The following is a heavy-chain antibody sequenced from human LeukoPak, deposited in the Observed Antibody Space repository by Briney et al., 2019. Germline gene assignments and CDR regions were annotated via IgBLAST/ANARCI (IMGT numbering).Heavy chain of an antibody. Sequence: SETLSLTCTVSGGSISSYYWSWIRQPPGKGLEWIGYIYYSGSTNYNPSLKSRVTISVDTSKNQFSLKLSSVTAADTAVYHCARGRWEPVDYFDYWGQGTLVTVSS. J-gene: IGHJ4*02. CDR3: ARGRWEPVDYFDY. V-gene: IGHV4-59*01. CDR1: GGSISSYY. D-gene: IGHD1-26*01. CDR2: IYYSGST.